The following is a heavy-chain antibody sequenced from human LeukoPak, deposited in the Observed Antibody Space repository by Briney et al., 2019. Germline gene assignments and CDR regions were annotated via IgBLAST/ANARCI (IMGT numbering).Heavy chain of an antibody. V-gene: IGHV3-23*01. Sequence: WGSLTLSCAASGFTFSSYSMSWVRQAPGKGLEWVSAISGSGGSTYYPYSVNGRFTIFRDNTKNTLYLQMNTLRAEDTAVYYCAKDGVGYYYYASSGSYYYYYMDVWGKGTTVTISS. CDR2: ISGSGGST. CDR3: AKDGVGYYYYASSGSYYYYYMDV. D-gene: IGHD3-22*01. J-gene: IGHJ6*03. CDR1: GFTFSSYS.